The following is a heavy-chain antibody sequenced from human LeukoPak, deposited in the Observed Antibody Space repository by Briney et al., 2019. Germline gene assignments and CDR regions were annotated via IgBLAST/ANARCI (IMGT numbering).Heavy chain of an antibody. CDR2: ITGSGDRT. CDR3: AARPVADDPAPFDY. Sequence: PGGSLRLSCVASGLTSRNYAMTWVRRPPGKGLECVSSITGSGDRTYYADSVKGRFTISRDSSKNTLFLQMNNLRADDTAVYYCAARPVADDPAPFDYWGQGTLVTVSS. J-gene: IGHJ4*02. CDR1: GLTSRNYA. D-gene: IGHD6-19*01. V-gene: IGHV3-23*01.